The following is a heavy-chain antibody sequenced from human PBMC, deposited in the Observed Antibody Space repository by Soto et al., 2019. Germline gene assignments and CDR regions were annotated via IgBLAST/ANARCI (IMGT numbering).Heavy chain of an antibody. J-gene: IGHJ4*02. V-gene: IGHV3-48*01. CDR3: ARDQITDKKYFDY. D-gene: IGHD1-20*01. CDR1: GFTFSSYS. Sequence: EVQLVESGGGLVQPGGSLRLSCAASGFTFSSYSMNWVRQAPGKGLEWVSYICSSSSTIYYADSVKGRFTISRDNAKNSLYLQMNSLRAEDTAVYYCARDQITDKKYFDYWGQGTLVTVSS. CDR2: ICSSSSTI.